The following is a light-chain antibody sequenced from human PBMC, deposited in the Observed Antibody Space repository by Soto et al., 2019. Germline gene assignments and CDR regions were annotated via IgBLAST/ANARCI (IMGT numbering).Light chain of an antibody. CDR2: GAS. Sequence: DIVLTQSPGTLSLSPGERATLSCRASQSVSGSYLAWYQQKPGQAPRLLIYGASSRATGIPDRFSGDGSGTHSTLTISSLEPEDFVVYYCHHYCTSPTWTFGQGTKVEVK. V-gene: IGKV3-20*01. CDR1: QSVSGSY. CDR3: HHYCTSPTWT. J-gene: IGKJ1*01.